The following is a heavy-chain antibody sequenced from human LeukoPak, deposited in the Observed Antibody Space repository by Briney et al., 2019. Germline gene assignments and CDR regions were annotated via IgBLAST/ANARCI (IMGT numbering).Heavy chain of an antibody. Sequence: SETLSLTCAVYGGSFSGYYWSWIRQPPGKGLEWIGEINHSGSTNYNPSLKSRVTISVDTSKNQFSLKLSSVTAADTAVYYCAGGRLYYYDGAPFAPWGQGTWVTVSS. CDR3: AGGRLYYYDGAPFAP. J-gene: IGHJ5*02. CDR2: INHSGST. CDR1: GGSFSGYY. D-gene: IGHD3-22*01. V-gene: IGHV4-34*01.